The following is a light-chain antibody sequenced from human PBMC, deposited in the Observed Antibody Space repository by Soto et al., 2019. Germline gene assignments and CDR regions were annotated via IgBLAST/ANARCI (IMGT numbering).Light chain of an antibody. CDR1: QSVDSIN. J-gene: IGKJ2*01. V-gene: IGKV3-20*01. CDR2: GAS. Sequence: EIVLTQSPGTLCLSRAERATLSCRASQSVDSINLAWYQQKPGQAPRLLIYGASSWATGVPYRFSGSGSGTDFTLTISRLEPEDFAVYYSQHYGTSPYTFGQGTKLEIK. CDR3: QHYGTSPYT.